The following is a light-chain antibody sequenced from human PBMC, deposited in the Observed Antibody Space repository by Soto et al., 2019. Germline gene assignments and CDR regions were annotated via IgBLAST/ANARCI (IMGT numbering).Light chain of an antibody. J-gene: IGLJ2*01. CDR3: SSYTITNTVL. CDR2: EVS. Sequence: QSVLTQPASVSGSPGQSITISCTGTSSDVGDYQYVCWYQQHPGKAPKLMVYEVSNRPSGVSDRFSGSKSGNTASLTISGLQAEDEDDYYCSSYTITNTVLFGGGTKLTVL. V-gene: IGLV2-14*01. CDR1: SSDVGDYQY.